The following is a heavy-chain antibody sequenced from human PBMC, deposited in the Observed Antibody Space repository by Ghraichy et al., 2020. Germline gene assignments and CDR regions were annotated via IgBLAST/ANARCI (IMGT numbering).Heavy chain of an antibody. CDR3: ASTLGYCSSTSCYSRFDP. J-gene: IGHJ5*02. Sequence: SETLSLTCTVSGGSISSSSYYWGWIRQPPGKGLEWIGSIYYGGSTYFNPSLKSRVTISVDTSKHQFSLKLSSVTAADTAIYYCASTLGYCSSTSCYSRFDPWGQGTLVTVSS. CDR2: IYYGGST. CDR1: GGSISSSSYY. V-gene: IGHV4-39*01. D-gene: IGHD2-2*02.